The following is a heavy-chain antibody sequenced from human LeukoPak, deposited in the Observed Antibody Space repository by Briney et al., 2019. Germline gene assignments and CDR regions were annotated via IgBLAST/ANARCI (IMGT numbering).Heavy chain of an antibody. CDR3: ARRMSPGYCSGGSCFLIDY. J-gene: IGHJ4*02. CDR1: GFTFSSYE. D-gene: IGHD2-15*01. CDR2: ISSSGSTI. V-gene: IGHV3-48*03. Sequence: PGGSLRLSCAASGFTFSSYEMNWVRQAPGKGLEWVSYISSSGSTIYYADSVKGRFTISRDNAKNSLYLQMNSLRAEDTAVYYCARRMSPGYCSGGSCFLIDYWGQGTLVTVSS.